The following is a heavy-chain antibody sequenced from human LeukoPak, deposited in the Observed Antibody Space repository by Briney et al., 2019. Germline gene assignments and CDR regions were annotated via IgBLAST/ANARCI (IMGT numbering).Heavy chain of an antibody. Sequence: PSETLSLTCTVSGGSISSYYWGWIRQPPGKGLEWIASIFYSGNTYYNPSLTSRVTISVDTSKNQFSLKLSSVTAADTAVYYCATTASQCASVSCPLWVDPWGQGALVTVSS. CDR3: ATTASQCASVSCPLWVDP. CDR1: GGSISSYY. CDR2: IFYSGNT. V-gene: IGHV4-39*01. D-gene: IGHD5/OR15-5a*01. J-gene: IGHJ5*02.